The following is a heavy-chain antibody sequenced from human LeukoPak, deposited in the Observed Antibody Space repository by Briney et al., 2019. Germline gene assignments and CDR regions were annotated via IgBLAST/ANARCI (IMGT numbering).Heavy chain of an antibody. Sequence: GGSLRLSCAASGLTFSNYDMSWVRQAPGKGLEWVAAISYDSNHIHYVDSVKGRFTISRDNSKNTVYLQMDSVRAEDTAVYYCARTYSGESGYDFLFHYWGQGTLVTVSS. J-gene: IGHJ4*02. CDR3: ARTYSGESGYDFLFHY. CDR1: GLTFSNYD. V-gene: IGHV3-30*03. CDR2: ISYDSNHI. D-gene: IGHD5-12*01.